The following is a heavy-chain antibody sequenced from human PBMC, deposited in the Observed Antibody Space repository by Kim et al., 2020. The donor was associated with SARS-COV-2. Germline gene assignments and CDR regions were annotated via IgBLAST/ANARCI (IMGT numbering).Heavy chain of an antibody. CDR2: INHSGST. CDR1: GGSFSGYY. J-gene: IGHJ4*02. CDR3: ARGPAYGDYVGFFDY. Sequence: SETLSLTCAVYGGSFSGYYWSWIRQPPGKGLEWIGEINHSGSTNYNPSLKSRVTISVDTSKNQFSLKLSSVTAADTAVYYCARGPAYGDYVGFFDYWGQG. D-gene: IGHD4-17*01. V-gene: IGHV4-34*01.